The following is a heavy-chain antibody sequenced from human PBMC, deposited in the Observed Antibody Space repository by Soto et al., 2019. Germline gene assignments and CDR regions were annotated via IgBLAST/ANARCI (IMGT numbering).Heavy chain of an antibody. D-gene: IGHD6-13*01. V-gene: IGHV3-53*01. Sequence: GGSLRLSCAASGFTVSSNYMSWVRQAPGKGLEWVSVIYSGGSTYYADSVKGRFTISRDNSKNTLYLQMNSLRAEDTAVYYCAKYSSSSYSVDYWGQGTLVTVSS. CDR3: AKYSSSSYSVDY. CDR2: IYSGGST. J-gene: IGHJ4*02. CDR1: GFTVSSNY.